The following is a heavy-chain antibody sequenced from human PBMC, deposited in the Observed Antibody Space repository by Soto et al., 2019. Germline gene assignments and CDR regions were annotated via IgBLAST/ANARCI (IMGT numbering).Heavy chain of an antibody. V-gene: IGHV3-7*04. Sequence: EVQLVESGGGLVQPGGSLRLSCAASGLTFSSYWMSWVRQAPGKGLEWVANIKQDGSEKYYVDSVKGRFTISRDNAKNSLYLQMNSLRAEDTAVYYCARDLSSSWYNVAWGQGTLVTVSS. CDR1: GLTFSSYW. D-gene: IGHD6-13*01. CDR2: IKQDGSEK. J-gene: IGHJ5*02. CDR3: ARDLSSSWYNVA.